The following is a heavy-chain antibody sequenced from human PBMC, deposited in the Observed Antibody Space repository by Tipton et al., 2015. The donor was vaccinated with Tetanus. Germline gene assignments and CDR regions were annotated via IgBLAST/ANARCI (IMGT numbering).Heavy chain of an antibody. CDR3: AFKPDYFGTGSPPFDY. D-gene: IGHD3-10*01. CDR2: INHSGGT. Sequence: TLSLTCAVYGGSFSGYYWSWIRQTPGKGLEWIGEINHSGGTNYNPSLKSRVSISVDTTKKQLYLNLTSVTAADTAVYYCAFKPDYFGTGSPPFDYWGQGPLVTVPS. V-gene: IGHV4-34*01. J-gene: IGHJ4*02. CDR1: GGSFSGYY.